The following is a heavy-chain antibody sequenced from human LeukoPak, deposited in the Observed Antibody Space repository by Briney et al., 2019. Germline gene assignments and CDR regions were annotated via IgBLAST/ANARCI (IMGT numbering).Heavy chain of an antibody. CDR1: GGSFSGYY. Sequence: PSETLSLTCAVYGGSFSGYYWSWIRQPPGKGLEWIGEINHSGSTNYNPSLRSRVTKSADTSKNQFSLRLTSVTAADTAVYYCARGRDAFDYWGQGTLVTVSS. J-gene: IGHJ4*02. CDR2: INHSGST. CDR3: ARGRDAFDY. D-gene: IGHD5-24*01. V-gene: IGHV4-34*01.